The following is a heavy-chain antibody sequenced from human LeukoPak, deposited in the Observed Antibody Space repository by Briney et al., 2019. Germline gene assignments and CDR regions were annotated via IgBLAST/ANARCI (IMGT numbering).Heavy chain of an antibody. V-gene: IGHV4-59*08. J-gene: IGHJ2*01. Sequence: PSETLSLTCTVSGGSISRSSWSWIRQPPGKGLEWIGYMFYGGDTNHNPSLKSRVTMSVDTSKNQFSLRLSSVTAADTAVYYCAGHKAHDFGGSDWYFDLWGRGTLVTVSS. CDR2: MFYGGDT. CDR1: GGSISRSS. D-gene: IGHD4-23*01. CDR3: AGHKAHDFGGSDWYFDL.